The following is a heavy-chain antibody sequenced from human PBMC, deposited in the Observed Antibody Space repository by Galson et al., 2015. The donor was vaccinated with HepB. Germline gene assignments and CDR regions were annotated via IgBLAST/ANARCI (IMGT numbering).Heavy chain of an antibody. Sequence: SVKVSCKGSGYKFFSYGISWVRQAPGQGLEWMGRISPYNDNTNYAQKLQGRVTMTIDTSTSTAYLELRSLRSDDTAMYYCARDQGIFGVLIVSYYWGQGTLVTVSS. CDR2: ISPYNDNT. J-gene: IGHJ4*02. V-gene: IGHV1-18*01. CDR3: ARDQGIFGVLIVSYY. CDR1: GYKFFSYG. D-gene: IGHD3-3*01.